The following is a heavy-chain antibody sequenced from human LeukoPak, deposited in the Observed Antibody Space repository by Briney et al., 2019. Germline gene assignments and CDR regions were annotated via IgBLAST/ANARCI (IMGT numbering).Heavy chain of an antibody. D-gene: IGHD3-22*01. CDR1: GYTFTSYG. Sequence: GASVKVSCKASGYTFTSYGISWVRQAPGQGLEWTGWISAYNGNTNYAQKLQGRVTMTTDTSTSTAYMELRSLRSDDTAVYYCARDTYYYDSSRNPKADYWGQGTLVTVSS. J-gene: IGHJ4*02. CDR2: ISAYNGNT. V-gene: IGHV1-18*01. CDR3: ARDTYYYDSSRNPKADY.